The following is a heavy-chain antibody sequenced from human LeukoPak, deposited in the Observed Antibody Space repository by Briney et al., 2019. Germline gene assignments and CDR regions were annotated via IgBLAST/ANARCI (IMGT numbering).Heavy chain of an antibody. D-gene: IGHD5-18*01. J-gene: IGHJ4*02. CDR3: ARVLGGYSYGAFDY. V-gene: IGHV3-30*04. Sequence: GGSLRLSCAASGFTFSSYAMHWVRQAPGKGLEWVAVISYDGSSKYYADSVKGRFTISRDNSKNTLYLQMNSLRAEDTAVYYCARVLGGYSYGAFDYWGQGTLVTVSS. CDR1: GFTFSSYA. CDR2: ISYDGSSK.